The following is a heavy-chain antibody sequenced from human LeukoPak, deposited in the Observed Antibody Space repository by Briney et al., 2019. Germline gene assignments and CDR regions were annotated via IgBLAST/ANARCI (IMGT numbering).Heavy chain of an antibody. CDR1: GFTFDDYA. J-gene: IGHJ4*02. CDR2: ISWSSGSI. CDR3: AKDIGSHGDNYFDY. D-gene: IGHD1-26*01. Sequence: PGGSLRLSCAASGFTFDDYAMHWVRQAPGKGLEWVSGISWSSGSIGYADSVRGRFTISRDNAKNSLYLQMNSLRAEDTALYYCAKDIGSHGDNYFDYWGQGTLVTVSS. V-gene: IGHV3-9*01.